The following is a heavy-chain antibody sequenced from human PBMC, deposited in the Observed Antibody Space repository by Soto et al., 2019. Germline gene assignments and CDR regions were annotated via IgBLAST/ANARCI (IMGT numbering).Heavy chain of an antibody. V-gene: IGHV3-30*18. Sequence: LRLSCAASGFTFSSYGMHWVRQAPGKGLEWVAVISYDGSNKYYADSVKGRFTISRDNSKNTLYLQMNSLRAEDTAVYYCAKGTRFLEWLPDYWGQGTLVTVSS. CDR1: GFTFSSYG. CDR2: ISYDGSNK. CDR3: AKGTRFLEWLPDY. D-gene: IGHD3-3*01. J-gene: IGHJ4*02.